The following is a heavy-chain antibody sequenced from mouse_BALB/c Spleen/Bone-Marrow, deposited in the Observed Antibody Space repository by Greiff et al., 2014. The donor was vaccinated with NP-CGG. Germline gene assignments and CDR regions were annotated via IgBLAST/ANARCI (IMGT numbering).Heavy chain of an antibody. Sequence: QLQXSGAELVKPGASVKLSCTASGFNIXXTXXHWXKQXXXXXLXXXXRIDPANGNTKYDPKFQGKATITADTSSNTAYLQXXXXXSEDTAVYYCARGGTTATWYFDVWGAGTTVTVSS. CDR1: GFNIXXTX. J-gene: IGHJ1*01. V-gene: IGHV14-3*02. CDR2: IDPANGNT. D-gene: IGHD1-2*01. CDR3: ARGGTTATWYFDV.